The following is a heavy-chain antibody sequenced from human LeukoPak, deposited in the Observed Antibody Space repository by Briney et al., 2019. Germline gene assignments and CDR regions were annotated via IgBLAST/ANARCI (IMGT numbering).Heavy chain of an antibody. CDR3: AREAGSTGPVGAFDI. D-gene: IGHD3-10*01. J-gene: IGHJ3*02. CDR1: GDIFSSNNAA. Sequence: SQTLSLTCVISGDIFSSNNAAWNWIRQSPSRGLERLEKTYYRSKLYDDYAVSVKSRITINPDTSKNQFTLKMNSVTPEDTAVYYCAREAGSTGPVGAFDIWGQGTRVTVSS. V-gene: IGHV6-1*01. CDR2: TYYRSKLYD.